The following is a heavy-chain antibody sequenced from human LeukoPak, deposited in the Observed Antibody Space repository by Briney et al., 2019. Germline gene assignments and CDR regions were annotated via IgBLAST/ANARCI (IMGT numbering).Heavy chain of an antibody. J-gene: IGHJ4*02. CDR3: ARYYCASSRCPGVDY. CDR1: RASITSDAYY. Sequence: SQTLSLTCTVSRASITSDAYYWTSIRQHPGEGLECIGYSSYSGSAYYNPSLKSRVTISVDTSKSQFSLKLSSVTAADTAVYYCARYYCASSRCPGVDYWGQGTLVTVSS. D-gene: IGHD2-2*01. V-gene: IGHV4-31*03. CDR2: SSYSGSA.